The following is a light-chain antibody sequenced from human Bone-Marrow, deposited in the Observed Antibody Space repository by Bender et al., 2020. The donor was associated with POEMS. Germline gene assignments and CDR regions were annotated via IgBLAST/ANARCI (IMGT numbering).Light chain of an antibody. J-gene: IGLJ3*02. CDR3: VAWDASLNGWV. CDR1: WGHVGNFAY. CDR2: EVT. Sequence: QSALTQPASVSGSPGQSIAISCTANWGHVGNFAYVSWYQQFPGKAPKLVLFEVTRRPSGVPDRFSGSKSGTSASLAITGLQSDDEAIYFCVAWDASLNGWVFGGGTKVTVL. V-gene: IGLV2-14*01.